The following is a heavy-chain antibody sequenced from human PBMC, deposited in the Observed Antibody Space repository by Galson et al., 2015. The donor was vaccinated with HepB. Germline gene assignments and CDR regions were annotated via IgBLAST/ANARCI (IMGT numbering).Heavy chain of an antibody. D-gene: IGHD3-10*01. J-gene: IGHJ3*02. Sequence: ETLSLTCTVSGGSISNNRYYWGWIRQPPGKGLEWIGHIYYNGNTYYNPSLKSRVTISVDTSKNQFSLKLSSVTAADTAVYYCARASPDSGNYGLPDAFDIWGQGTMVTVSS. CDR1: GGSISNNRYY. CDR2: IYYNGNT. CDR3: ARASPDSGNYGLPDAFDI. V-gene: IGHV4-39*02.